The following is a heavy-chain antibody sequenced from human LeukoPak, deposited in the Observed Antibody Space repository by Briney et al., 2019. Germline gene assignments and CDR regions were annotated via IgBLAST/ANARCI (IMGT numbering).Heavy chain of an antibody. D-gene: IGHD2-15*01. CDR1: GYTFTGYY. J-gene: IGHJ5*02. CDR3: ARARVVVAAVVSWFDP. CDR2: INPNSGGT. V-gene: IGHV1-2*02. Sequence: ASVKVSCKASGYTFTGYYMHWVRQAPGQGLEWIGWINPNSGGTNYAQKFQGRVTMTRDTSISTAYMELSRLRSDDTAVYYCARARVVVAAVVSWFDPWGQGTLVTVSS.